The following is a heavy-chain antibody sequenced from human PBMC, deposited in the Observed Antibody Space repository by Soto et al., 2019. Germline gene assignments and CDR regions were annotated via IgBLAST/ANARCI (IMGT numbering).Heavy chain of an antibody. Sequence: QVQLVQSGAEVKKPGASVKVSCKASGYTFTSYGISWVRQAPGQELEWVGRISTYNGNTKYAQKVQGRVTMTTDTSTSTAYMELRSLGSDDMAVYYCARDPQYSTSSQVFDYWGQGTLVTVSS. CDR3: ARDPQYSTSSQVFDY. J-gene: IGHJ4*02. CDR2: ISTYNGNT. D-gene: IGHD6-6*01. CDR1: GYTFTSYG. V-gene: IGHV1-18*03.